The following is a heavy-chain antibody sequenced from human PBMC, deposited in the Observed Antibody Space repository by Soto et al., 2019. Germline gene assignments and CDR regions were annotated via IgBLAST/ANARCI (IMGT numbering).Heavy chain of an antibody. J-gene: IGHJ4*02. CDR2: IYYSGST. D-gene: IGHD2-15*01. Sequence: SATLSLTCTVSGGSISSYYWSWIRQPPGKGLEWIGYIYYSGSTNYNPSLKSRVTMSVDTSKNQFSLKLSSVTAADTAVYYCASGGRAYCSGGSCYDLFDYWGQGTLVTVS. CDR1: GGSISSYY. V-gene: IGHV4-59*01. CDR3: ASGGRAYCSGGSCYDLFDY.